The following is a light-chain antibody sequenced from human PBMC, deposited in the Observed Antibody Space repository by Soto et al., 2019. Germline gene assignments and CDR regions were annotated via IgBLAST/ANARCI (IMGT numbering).Light chain of an antibody. CDR1: QSIASY. CDR2: AAS. J-gene: IGKJ5*01. V-gene: IGKV1-39*01. Sequence: DIQMTQSPPSLSASVGDRVTITCRASQSIASYLNWYQQKPGKAPKLLIFAASSLQSGVPSRFSGSGSGTDFTLTISSLEPEDFAVYYCQQRSNWPPTFGQGTRLEIK. CDR3: QQRSNWPPT.